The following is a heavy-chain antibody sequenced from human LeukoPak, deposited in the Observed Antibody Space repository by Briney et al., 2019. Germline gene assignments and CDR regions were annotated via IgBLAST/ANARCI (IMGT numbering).Heavy chain of an antibody. CDR2: VNHGGST. CDR3: ARVLSIVVVPGATFWFDP. J-gene: IGHJ5*02. D-gene: IGHD2-2*01. V-gene: IGHV4-34*01. CDR1: GGSFSGYY. Sequence: PSETLSLTCAVYGGSFSGYYWSWIRQPPGKGLECIGDVNHGGSTNYNPSLKSRVTISVDTSKNQFPWKLSSVTAADTAVYHCARVLSIVVVPGATFWFDPWGQGTLVTVSS.